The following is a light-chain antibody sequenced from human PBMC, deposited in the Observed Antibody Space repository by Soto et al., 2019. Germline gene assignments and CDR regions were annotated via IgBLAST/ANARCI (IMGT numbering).Light chain of an antibody. V-gene: IGKV4-1*01. CDR1: QSLVYSDNNKNY. J-gene: IGKJ1*01. CDR2: WAS. Sequence: DIVMTQSPDSLAVSLGERATINCKSSQSLVYSDNNKNYLAWYQQKPGQPPKLPIYWASVREPGLPDRFSGSGSGTDFALTISSLKAEDVAVYYGQQYGATLWTFGQGIKVEVK. CDR3: QQYGATLWT.